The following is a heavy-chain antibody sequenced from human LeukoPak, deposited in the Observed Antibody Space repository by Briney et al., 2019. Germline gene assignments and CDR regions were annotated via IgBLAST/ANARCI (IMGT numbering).Heavy chain of an antibody. CDR2: ISWNSGSI. Sequence: GGSLRLSCAASGFTFDDYAMHWVRQAPGKGLEWVSGISWNSGSIGYADSVKGRFIISRDNAKNSLNLQMNSLRAEDTAMYYCAKDMRAGSWYDGFDIWGQGTMVTVSS. D-gene: IGHD6-13*01. J-gene: IGHJ3*02. CDR1: GFTFDDYA. CDR3: AKDMRAGSWYDGFDI. V-gene: IGHV3-9*01.